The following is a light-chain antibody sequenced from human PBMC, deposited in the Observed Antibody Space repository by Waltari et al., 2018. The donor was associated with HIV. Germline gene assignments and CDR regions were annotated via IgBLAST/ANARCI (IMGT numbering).Light chain of an antibody. CDR1: SSNIGSNY. CDR3: AAWDDSLSGVV. Sequence: QSVLTQPPSASGTPGQRVPISCSGSSSNIGSNYVYWYQQLPGTAPKRLIYRNNQRPSGVPDRFSGSKSGTSASLAISGLRSEDEADYYCAAWDDSLSGVVFGGGTKLTVL. CDR2: RNN. V-gene: IGLV1-47*01. J-gene: IGLJ2*01.